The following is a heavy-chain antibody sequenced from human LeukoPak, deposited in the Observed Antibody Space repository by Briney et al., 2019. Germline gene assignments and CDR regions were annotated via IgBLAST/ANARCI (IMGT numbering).Heavy chain of an antibody. V-gene: IGHV3-23*01. CDR2: LSGSGSNT. CDR3: ARWDYYGRGAFDV. J-gene: IGHJ3*01. Sequence: GGSLRLSCAASGFTFSSFAMSRVRQAPGKGLEWVSALSGSGSNTYFADSMKGRFTISRDNSKNTLYLQMNSLRVEDTAVYYCARWDYYGRGAFDVWGQGTMVTVSS. CDR1: GFTFSSFA. D-gene: IGHD3-10*01.